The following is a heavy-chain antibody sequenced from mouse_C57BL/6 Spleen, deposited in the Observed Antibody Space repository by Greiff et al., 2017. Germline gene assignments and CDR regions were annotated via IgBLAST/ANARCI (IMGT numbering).Heavy chain of an antibody. D-gene: IGHD1-1*01. CDR1: GYTFTSYW. J-gene: IGHJ3*01. Sequence: VQLQQSGAELVMPGASVKLSCKASGYTFTSYWMHWVKQRPGQGLEWIGEIDPSDSYTNYNQKFKGKSTLTVDKSSSTAYMQLSSLTSEDSAVYYCARYDYGLFAYWGQGTLVTVSA. CDR2: IDPSDSYT. CDR3: ARYDYGLFAY. V-gene: IGHV1-69*01.